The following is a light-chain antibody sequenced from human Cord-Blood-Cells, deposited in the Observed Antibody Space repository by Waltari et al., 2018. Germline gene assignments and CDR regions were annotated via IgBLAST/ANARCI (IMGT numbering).Light chain of an antibody. V-gene: IGLV2-23*01. Sequence: QSALTQPASVSGSPRQSITISCTGTSSDVGRYYLVSWYQQQPGKAPKLMIYEGSKRPSGVSNRFSGSKSGNTASLTISGLQAEDEADYYCCSYAGSSTWVVGGGTKLTVL. CDR1: SSDVGRYYL. CDR2: EGS. J-gene: IGLJ3*02. CDR3: CSYAGSSTWV.